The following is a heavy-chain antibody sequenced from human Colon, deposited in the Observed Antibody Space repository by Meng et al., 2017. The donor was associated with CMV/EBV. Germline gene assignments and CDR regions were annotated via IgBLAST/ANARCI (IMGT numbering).Heavy chain of an antibody. CDR1: GSTFTTYW. D-gene: IGHD3-22*01. CDR2: INPSGDRR. Sequence: SGSTFTTYWMPWVRPAPGQGPEWMGIINPSGDRRTYAQKFQGRVTMTSDTSTSTVYMELSSLRSEDTAVYYCARDYDSSGYSLYYFDYWGQGTLVTVSS. CDR3: ARDYDSSGYSLYYFDY. J-gene: IGHJ4*02. V-gene: IGHV1-46*01.